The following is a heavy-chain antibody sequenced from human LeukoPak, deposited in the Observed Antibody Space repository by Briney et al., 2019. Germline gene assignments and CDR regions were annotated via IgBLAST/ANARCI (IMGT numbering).Heavy chain of an antibody. V-gene: IGHV3-74*01. D-gene: IGHD3-10*01. CDR1: GFTFISKW. CDR2: INSDGSFT. J-gene: IGHJ6*02. Sequence: RAGGSLRLSCAASGFTFISKWMSWVRQAPGKGPVWVARINSDGSFTSYADSVKGRSTISRDNAKNTLYLQMNSLRAEDTAVYYCAKFRGSGNYWQIATYGMDVWGQGTTVIVSS. CDR3: AKFRGSGNYWQIATYGMDV.